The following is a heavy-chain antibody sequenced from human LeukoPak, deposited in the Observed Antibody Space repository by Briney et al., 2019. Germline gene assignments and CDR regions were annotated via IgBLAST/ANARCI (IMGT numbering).Heavy chain of an antibody. CDR3: ARGSVVVVPAATNLYYYYYGMDV. J-gene: IGHJ6*02. Sequence: SETLSLTCAVYGVSFSGYYWSWIRQPPGKGLEWIGEINHSGSTSYNPSLKSRVTISVDTSRNQFSLKLSSVTAADTAVYYCARGSVVVVPAATNLYYYYYGMDVWGQGTTVTVSS. CDR2: INHSGST. V-gene: IGHV4-34*01. CDR1: GVSFSGYY. D-gene: IGHD2-2*01.